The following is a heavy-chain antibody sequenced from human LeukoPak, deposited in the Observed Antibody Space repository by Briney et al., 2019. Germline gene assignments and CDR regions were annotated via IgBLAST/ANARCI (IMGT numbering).Heavy chain of an antibody. Sequence: PSETLSLTCAVHGGSLNNYYWTWIRQPPGKGLEWIGEVNHSGGANYNPSLRTRVSISVDTPRNQFSLNLRSVTAADTAVYYCARGWYSSGWYRDWGQGTLVTVSS. CDR1: GGSLNNYY. V-gene: IGHV4-34*01. J-gene: IGHJ4*02. CDR2: VNHSGGA. CDR3: ARGWYSSGWYRD. D-gene: IGHD6-19*01.